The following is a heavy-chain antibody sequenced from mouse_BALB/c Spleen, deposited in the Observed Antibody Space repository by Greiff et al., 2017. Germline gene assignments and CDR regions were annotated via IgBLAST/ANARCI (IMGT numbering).Heavy chain of an antibody. CDR3: ARRGYYRYDDD. J-gene: IGHJ3*01. D-gene: IGHD2-14*01. CDR1: GFAFSSYD. V-gene: IGHV5-12-1*01. CDR2: ISSGGGST. Sequence: EVKVVESGGGLVKPGGSLKLSCAASGFAFSSYDMSWVRQTPEKRLERVAYISSGGGSTYYPDTVKGRFTISRDNAKNTLYLQMSSLKSEDTAMYYCARRGYYRYDDDWGQGTLVTVSA.